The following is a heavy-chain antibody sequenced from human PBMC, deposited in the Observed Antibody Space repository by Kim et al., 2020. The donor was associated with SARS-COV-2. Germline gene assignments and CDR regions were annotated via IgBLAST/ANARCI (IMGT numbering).Heavy chain of an antibody. CDR2: INHSGST. CDR3: ARGLWVVPAAIGSGNWFDP. Sequence: SETLSLTCAVYGGSFSGYYWSWIRQPPGKGLEWIGEINHSGSTNYNPSLKSRVTISVDTSKNQFSLKLSSVTAADTAVYYCARGLWVVPAAIGSGNWFDPWGQGTLVTVSS. J-gene: IGHJ5*02. CDR1: GGSFSGYY. V-gene: IGHV4-34*01. D-gene: IGHD2-2*01.